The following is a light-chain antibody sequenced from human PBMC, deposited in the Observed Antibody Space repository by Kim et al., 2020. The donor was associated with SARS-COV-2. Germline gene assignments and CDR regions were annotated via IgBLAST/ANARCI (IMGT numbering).Light chain of an antibody. Sequence: GSVGARVTITCRASQCITSWLAWYQQKPGKAPKLLLYMASTLQSGVPSRFSGSVSGTEFTLTISSLHPDNSATYDCQLYNNYPVSFGQGTKLEI. CDR3: QLYNNYPVS. CDR1: QCITSW. J-gene: IGKJ2*01. V-gene: IGKV1-5*03. CDR2: MAS.